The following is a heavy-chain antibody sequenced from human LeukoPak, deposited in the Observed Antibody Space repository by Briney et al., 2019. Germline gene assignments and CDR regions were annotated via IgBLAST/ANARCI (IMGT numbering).Heavy chain of an antibody. J-gene: IGHJ4*02. CDR3: AKDIAVGATGYYFDY. CDR1: GFTFSSYG. Sequence: GGSLRLSCAASGFTFSSYGMHWVRQAPGKGLEWVAVISYDGSNKYYADSVKGRFTISRDNSKNTLYLQMNSLRAEDTALYYCAKDIAVGATGYYFDYWGQGTLVTVSS. V-gene: IGHV3-30*18. CDR2: ISYDGSNK. D-gene: IGHD1-26*01.